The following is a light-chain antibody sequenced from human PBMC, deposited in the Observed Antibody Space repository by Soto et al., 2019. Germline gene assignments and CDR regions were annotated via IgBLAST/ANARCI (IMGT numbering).Light chain of an antibody. V-gene: IGKV3D-15*01. CDR2: ATS. CDR1: QSVSTN. CDR3: QQYNNGPPFT. Sequence: EIVMPPSPDTLSVYPGSRATLSCMASQSVSTNLAWYQQKPGQAPRLLIYATSARATGIPARFSGSGSGTEFTLTISNLQSEDFAVYYCQQYNNGPPFTFGQGTRLEIK. J-gene: IGKJ5*01.